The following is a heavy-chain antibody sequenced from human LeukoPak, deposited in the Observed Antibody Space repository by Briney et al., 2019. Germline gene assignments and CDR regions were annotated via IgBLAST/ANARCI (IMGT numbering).Heavy chain of an antibody. J-gene: IGHJ5*02. Sequence: SETLSLTCTVSGGSISSGDYYWRWIRQPPGRGLEWIGYIYYSGSTYYNPSLKSRVTISVDTSKNQFSLKLSSVTAADTAVYYCAREHYDFWSGYYRNWFDHWGQGTLVTVSS. D-gene: IGHD3-3*01. CDR1: GGSISSGDYY. CDR2: IYYSGST. V-gene: IGHV4-30-4*08. CDR3: AREHYDFWSGYYRNWFDH.